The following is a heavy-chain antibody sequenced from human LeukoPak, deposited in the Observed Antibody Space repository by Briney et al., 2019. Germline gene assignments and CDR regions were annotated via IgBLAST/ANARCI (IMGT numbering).Heavy chain of an antibody. CDR2: IYTTGST. D-gene: IGHD6-19*01. J-gene: IGHJ4*02. CDR3: ARDLGLAEAGSLDY. Sequence: SQTLSLTCTVSGGSISSASYYWSWIRQPAGKGLEWIGRIYTTGSTNYNPSLKGRVTISLDTSKSQFSLKLSSVTAADTAVYYCARDLGLAEAGSLDYWGQGTLVTVSS. CDR1: GGSISSASYY. V-gene: IGHV4-61*02.